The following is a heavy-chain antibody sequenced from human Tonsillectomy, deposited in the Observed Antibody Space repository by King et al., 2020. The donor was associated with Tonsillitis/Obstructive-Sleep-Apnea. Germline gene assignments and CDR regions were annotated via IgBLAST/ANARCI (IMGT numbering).Heavy chain of an antibody. CDR2: ISGIGVST. Sequence: VQLVQSGGGLVQPGGSLRLSCAASGFTFSRYAMSWVRQAPGKGLEWVSTISGIGVSTYYAYSVKCRFTISRDNSKNTLYLQMNSLRAEDTAVYYGEKPVNGLVPFDYWGQGTLVTVSS. D-gene: IGHD6-19*01. CDR3: EKPVNGLVPFDY. CDR1: GFTFSRYA. J-gene: IGHJ4*02. V-gene: IGHV3-23*04.